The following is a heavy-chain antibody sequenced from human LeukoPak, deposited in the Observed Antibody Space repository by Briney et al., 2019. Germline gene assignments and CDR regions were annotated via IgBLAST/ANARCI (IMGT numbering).Heavy chain of an antibody. CDR1: GYSFTSYW. D-gene: IGHD6-13*01. CDR3: ARRLRAAAGSWYFDL. J-gene: IGHJ2*01. CDR2: IYPGDSDT. Sequence: KPGESLKISCKGSGYSFTSYWIGWVRQMPGKGLEWIGIIYPGDSDTRYSPSFQGQVTISADKSISTAYLQWSSLKASDTAMYYCARRLRAAAGSWYFDLWGRGTLVTVSS. V-gene: IGHV5-51*03.